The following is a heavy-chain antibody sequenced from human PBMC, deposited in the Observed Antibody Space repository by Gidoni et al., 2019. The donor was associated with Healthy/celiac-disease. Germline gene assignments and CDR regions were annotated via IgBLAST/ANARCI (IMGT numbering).Heavy chain of an antibody. Sequence: EVQLVQSGAEVKKPGESLRISCKGSGYSFTSYWISWVRQMPGKGLEWMGRIDPSDSYTNYSPSFQGHVTISADKSISTAYLQWSSLKASDTAMYYCARHPAPDYDILTGYLDYWGQGTLVTVSS. J-gene: IGHJ4*02. D-gene: IGHD3-9*01. CDR2: IDPSDSYT. V-gene: IGHV5-10-1*03. CDR3: ARHPAPDYDILTGYLDY. CDR1: GYSFTSYW.